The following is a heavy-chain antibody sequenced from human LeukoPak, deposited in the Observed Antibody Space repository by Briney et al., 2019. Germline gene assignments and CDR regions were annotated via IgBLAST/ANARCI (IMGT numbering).Heavy chain of an antibody. CDR1: GFTFSSYS. CDR2: ISSSSSYI. CDR3: ARDGATMVRGVNYYGMDV. Sequence: PGGSLRLSCAASGFTFSSYSMTWVRQAPGKGLEWVSSISSSSSYIYYADSVKGRFTISRDNAKNSLYLQMNSLRAEDTAVYYCARDGATMVRGVNYYGMDVWGQGTTVTVSS. V-gene: IGHV3-21*01. D-gene: IGHD3-10*01. J-gene: IGHJ6*02.